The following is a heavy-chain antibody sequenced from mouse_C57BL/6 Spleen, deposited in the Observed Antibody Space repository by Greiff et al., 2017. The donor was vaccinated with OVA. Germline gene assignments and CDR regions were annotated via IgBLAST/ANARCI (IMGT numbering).Heavy chain of an antibody. CDR1: GFTFSSYA. V-gene: IGHV5-4*01. CDR3: ARDREDSSGYFYAMDY. CDR2: ISDGGSYT. J-gene: IGHJ4*01. Sequence: EVKLVESGGGLVKPGGSLKLSCAASGFTFSSYAMSWVRQTPEKRLEWVATISDGGSYTYYPDNVKGRFTISRDNAKNNLYLQMSHLKSEDTAMYYCARDREDSSGYFYAMDYWGQGTSVTVSS. D-gene: IGHD3-2*02.